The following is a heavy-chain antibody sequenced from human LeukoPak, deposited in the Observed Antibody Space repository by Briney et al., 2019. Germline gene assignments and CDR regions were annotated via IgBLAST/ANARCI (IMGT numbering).Heavy chain of an antibody. CDR2: ISSSSSYI. J-gene: IGHJ6*02. V-gene: IGHV3-21*01. CDR3: ARVWSYDILTGLQTYGMDV. Sequence: GGSLRLSCAASGFTFSSYSMNWVRQAPGKGLEWVSSISSSSSYIYYADSVKGRSTISRDNAKNSLYLQMNSLRAEDTAVYYCARVWSYDILTGLQTYGMDVWGQGTTVTVSS. CDR1: GFTFSSYS. D-gene: IGHD3-9*01.